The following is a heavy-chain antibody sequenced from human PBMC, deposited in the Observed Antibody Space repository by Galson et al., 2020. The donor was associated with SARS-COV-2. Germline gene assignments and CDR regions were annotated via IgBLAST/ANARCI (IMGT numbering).Heavy chain of an antibody. CDR1: GFTFNTHG. CDR2: ISGSGDTT. Sequence: GGSLRLSCAASGFTFNTHGMSWVRQAPGKGLERVSSISGSGDTTHFADSLKGRFTISRDNSEKTLYLQMNSLTAEDTAIYYCVRINGTYSSSSFFDYWGQGTLVTVSS. D-gene: IGHD6-6*01. J-gene: IGHJ4*02. CDR3: VRINGTYSSSSFFDY. V-gene: IGHV3-23*01.